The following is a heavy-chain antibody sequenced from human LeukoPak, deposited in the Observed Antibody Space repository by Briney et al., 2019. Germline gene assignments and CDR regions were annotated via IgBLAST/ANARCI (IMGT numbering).Heavy chain of an antibody. CDR2: IYYSGST. Sequence: SGTLFLTCTVSGGSISSYYWSWIRQPPGKGLEWIGYIYYSGSTNYNPSLKSRVTISVDTSKNQFSLKLSSVTAADTAVYYCARSYGFIFDYWGQGTLVTVSP. D-gene: IGHD5-18*01. V-gene: IGHV4-59*01. CDR1: GGSISSYY. CDR3: ARSYGFIFDY. J-gene: IGHJ4*02.